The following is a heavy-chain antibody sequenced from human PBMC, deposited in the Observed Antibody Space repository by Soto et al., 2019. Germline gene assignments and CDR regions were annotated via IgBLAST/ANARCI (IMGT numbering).Heavy chain of an antibody. J-gene: IGHJ3*02. V-gene: IGHV4-59*01. Sequence: SETLSLTCTVSGGSISSYYWSWIRQPPGKGLEWIGYIYYSGSTNYNPSLKSRVTISVDTSKNQFSLKLSSVTAADPAVYYCAREIVSGYCSSTSCYASNAFDIWGQGTMVTVSS. CDR2: IYYSGST. CDR3: AREIVSGYCSSTSCYASNAFDI. CDR1: GGSISSYY. D-gene: IGHD2-2*01.